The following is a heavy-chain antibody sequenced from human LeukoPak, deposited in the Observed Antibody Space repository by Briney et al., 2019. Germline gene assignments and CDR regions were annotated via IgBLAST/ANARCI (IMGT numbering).Heavy chain of an antibody. V-gene: IGHV4-39*01. D-gene: IGHD3-10*01. J-gene: IGHJ5*02. Sequence: SETLSLTCTVSGGSISSTIYYWGWIRQPPGKGLEYIGTIYSSGSTYYNPSLKSRVAISVDTSKNQFSLKLISVTAADTAMYYCARNRYYYGSGNYGVPNWFDPWGQGTLVTVSS. CDR3: ARNRYYYGSGNYGVPNWFDP. CDR1: GGSISSTIYY. CDR2: IYSSGST.